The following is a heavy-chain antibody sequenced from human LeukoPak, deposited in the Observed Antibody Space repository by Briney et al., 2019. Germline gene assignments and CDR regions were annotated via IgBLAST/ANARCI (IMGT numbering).Heavy chain of an antibody. CDR1: GFTFGNAW. D-gene: IGHD6-19*01. CDR3: TNPSSGWELDY. Sequence: GGSLRLSCAASGFTFGNAWMSWVRQAPGKGLEWVGRIKSKTDGGTTDYAAPVKGRFTISRDDSKNTLYLQMNSLKTEDTAVYYCTNPSSGWELDYWGQGTLVTVSS. CDR2: IKSKTDGGTT. J-gene: IGHJ4*02. V-gene: IGHV3-15*01.